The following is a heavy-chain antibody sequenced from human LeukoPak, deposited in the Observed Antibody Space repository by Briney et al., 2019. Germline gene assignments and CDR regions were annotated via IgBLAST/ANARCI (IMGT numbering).Heavy chain of an antibody. CDR3: ARDLYCSTYSCSFAN. J-gene: IGHJ4*02. Sequence: SQTLSLTCAISGDSVFSDGVAWNWIRQSTSRGLEWLGRTCYRSQWFRDYAESVKSRITIDPDTSKNQFSLQLNSVTPEDTAVYYCARDLYCSTYSCSFANWGQGTLVTVSS. D-gene: IGHD6-6*01. CDR1: GDSVFSDGVA. V-gene: IGHV6-1*01. CDR2: TCYRSQWFR.